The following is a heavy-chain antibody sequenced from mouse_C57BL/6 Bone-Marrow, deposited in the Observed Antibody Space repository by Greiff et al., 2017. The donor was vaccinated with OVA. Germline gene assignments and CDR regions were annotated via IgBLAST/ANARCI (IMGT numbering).Heavy chain of an antibody. Sequence: EVQVVESGGGLVQPGGSLKLSCAASGFTFSDYGMAWVRQAPRKGPEWVAFISNLAYSIYYADTVTGRFTISRENAKNTLYLEMSSLRSEDTAMYYCARSPLYRYYAMDYWGQGTSVTVSS. J-gene: IGHJ4*01. D-gene: IGHD2-1*01. V-gene: IGHV5-15*01. CDR3: ARSPLYRYYAMDY. CDR2: ISNLAYSI. CDR1: GFTFSDYG.